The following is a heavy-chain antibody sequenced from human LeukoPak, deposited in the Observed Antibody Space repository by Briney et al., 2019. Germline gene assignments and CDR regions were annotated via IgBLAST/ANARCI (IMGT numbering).Heavy chain of an antibody. V-gene: IGHV3-30*18. Sequence: PGGSLRLSCAASGFTFSRFGMHWVRQAPGKGLEGVAVISYDGSNKYYADSVKGRFTISRDNSKNTLYLQMNSLRAEDTAVYYCAKERKQWLVRVFDYWGQGTLVTVSS. D-gene: IGHD6-19*01. CDR3: AKERKQWLVRVFDY. CDR2: ISYDGSNK. CDR1: GFTFSRFG. J-gene: IGHJ4*02.